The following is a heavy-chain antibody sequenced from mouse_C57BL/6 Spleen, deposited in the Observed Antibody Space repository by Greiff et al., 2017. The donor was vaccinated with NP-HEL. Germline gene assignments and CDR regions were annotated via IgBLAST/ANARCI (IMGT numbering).Heavy chain of an antibody. V-gene: IGHV14-4*01. D-gene: IGHD1-1*01. CDR3: TTGTTVAFDY. CDR2: IDPENGDT. Sequence: VQLQQSGAELVRPGASVKLSCTASGFNIKDDYMHWVKQRPEQGLEWIGWIDPENGDTEYASKFQGKATITADTSSNTAYLQLSSLTSEDTAVYYCTTGTTVAFDYWGQGTTLTVSS. CDR1: GFNIKDDY. J-gene: IGHJ2*01.